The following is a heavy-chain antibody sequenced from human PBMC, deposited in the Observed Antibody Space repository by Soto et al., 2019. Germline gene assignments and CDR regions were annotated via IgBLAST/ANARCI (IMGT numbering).Heavy chain of an antibody. CDR3: AKATPEAGYDN. V-gene: IGHV3-74*01. D-gene: IGHD2-15*01. CDR2: INGDGTSI. CDR1: GFNLRVYW. Sequence: PWGSLKLSCAASGFNLRVYWVHWFRQAPGKGLVWVSRINGDGTSISHADSVKGRFTISRDNAENTVYLQMSSLRVEDSAVYYCAKATPEAGYDNWGQGTLVTVPS. J-gene: IGHJ4*02.